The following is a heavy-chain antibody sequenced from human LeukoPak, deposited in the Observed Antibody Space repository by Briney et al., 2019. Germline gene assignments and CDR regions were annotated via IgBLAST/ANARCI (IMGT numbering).Heavy chain of an antibody. CDR1: GGSISSSSFY. V-gene: IGHV4-39*07. D-gene: IGHD4-17*01. CDR3: ARAPGTTFDY. CDR2: THYSGST. Sequence: SETLSLTCTVSGGSISSSSFYWGWIRQPPGKGLEWIGSTHYSGSTYYNPSLKSRVTISVDTSKNQFSLKLSSVTAADTAVYYCARAPGTTFDYWGHGNMVTVSS. J-gene: IGHJ4*01.